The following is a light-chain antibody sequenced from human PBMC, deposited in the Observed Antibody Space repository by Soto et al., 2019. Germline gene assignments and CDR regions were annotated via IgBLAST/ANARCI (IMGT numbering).Light chain of an antibody. CDR1: SSDAGSYNL. V-gene: IGLV2-23*01. J-gene: IGLJ2*01. Sequence: QSALTQPASVSGSPGQSITISCTGTSSDAGSYNLVSWYQQHPGKAPKLMIYEGSKRPSGVSNRFSGSKSGNTASLTISGLQAEDEADYYCCSFAGLNTLLFGGGTKLTVL. CDR3: CSFAGLNTLL. CDR2: EGS.